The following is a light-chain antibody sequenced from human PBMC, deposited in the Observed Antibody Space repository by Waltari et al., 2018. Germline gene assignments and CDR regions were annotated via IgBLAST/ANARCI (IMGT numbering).Light chain of an antibody. J-gene: IGKJ1*01. CDR1: QNINDR. V-gene: IGKV1-5*03. CDR2: SAS. CDR3: QQSLSLST. Sequence: IQMTQSPPTLSASVGDRVTGTCRASQNINDRLSWYQQKPGKAPKLLIYSASTLETGVPSRCTGTRSGTEFTLIISSLQPDDFATYYCQQSLSLSTFGQGTKVEVK.